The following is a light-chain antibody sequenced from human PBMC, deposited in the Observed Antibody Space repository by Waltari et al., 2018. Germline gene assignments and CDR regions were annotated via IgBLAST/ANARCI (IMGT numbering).Light chain of an antibody. CDR1: RGDIGTYNY. CDR2: EVN. V-gene: IGLV2-8*01. Sequence: ALTHPPSASGSPGQSVTISCAGTRGDIGTYNYVSWYQHHPRKVPRVMIYEVNKRPSGVPDRFSGSKSGDTASLTVSGLQPEDEAEYFCSTYGGANNLLFGGGTKVTVL. CDR3: STYGGANNLL. J-gene: IGLJ2*01.